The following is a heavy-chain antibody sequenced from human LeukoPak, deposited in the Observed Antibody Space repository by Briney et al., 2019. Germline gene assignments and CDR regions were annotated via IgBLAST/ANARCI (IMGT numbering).Heavy chain of an antibody. Sequence: GGSLRLSCPASGFTFSASAMHWVRQAPGKGPQFVSAITNDGRSTYYADSVKGKFTISRDNSENTLYLQMSSLRREDTAVYYCVRDLTWGQGTLVTVSS. D-gene: IGHD4/OR15-4a*01. J-gene: IGHJ4*02. CDR2: ITNDGRST. CDR1: GFTFSASA. V-gene: IGHV3-64D*06. CDR3: VRDLT.